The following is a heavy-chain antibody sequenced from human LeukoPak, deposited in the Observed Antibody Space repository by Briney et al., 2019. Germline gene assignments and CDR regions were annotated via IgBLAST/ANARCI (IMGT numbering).Heavy chain of an antibody. D-gene: IGHD1-1*01. V-gene: IGHV1-58*01. CDR2: IVVGSGNT. CDR3: AERRHDPVSLHPPPKRPHYYYMDV. CDR1: GFTFTSSA. Sequence: GTSVKVSCKASGFTFTSSAVQWVRQARGQRLEWRGWIVVGSGNTNYAQKFQERITIPSDMYTRTAYLELRSLRHHDTAVYYSAERRHDPVSLHPPPKRPHYYYMDVWGTGTTVTVSS. J-gene: IGHJ6*03.